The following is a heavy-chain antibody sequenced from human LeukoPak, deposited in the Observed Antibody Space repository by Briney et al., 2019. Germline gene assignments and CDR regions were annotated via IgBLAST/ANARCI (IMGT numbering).Heavy chain of an antibody. CDR3: ARSGSYVSGWFDP. CDR1: GYTFTGYY. D-gene: IGHD1-26*01. V-gene: IGHV1-69*13. CDR2: IIPIFGTA. J-gene: IGHJ5*02. Sequence: SVKVSCKASGYTFTGYYMHWVRQAPGQGLEWMGGIIPIFGTANYAQKFQGRVTITADESTSTAYMELSSLRSEDTAVYYCARSGSYVSGWFDPWGQGTLVTVSS.